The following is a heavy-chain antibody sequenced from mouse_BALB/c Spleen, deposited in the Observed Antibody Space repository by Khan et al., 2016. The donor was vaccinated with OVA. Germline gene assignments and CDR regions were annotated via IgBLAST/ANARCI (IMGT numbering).Heavy chain of an antibody. CDR1: GYTFTSYW. CDR3: ASEDYWGKSCYAMDY. CDR2: IAPGSSNV. V-gene: IGHV1S41*01. Sequence: VKPGASVKLSCKAHGYTFTSYWINWINQRPGQGFEWIGRIAPGSSNVYYNDMSRGKATLTADTPSSTAYIQLDSLSSEDAAVYFCASEDYWGKSCYAMDYWGQGTSLTVSS. D-gene: IGHD1-1*01. J-gene: IGHJ4*01.